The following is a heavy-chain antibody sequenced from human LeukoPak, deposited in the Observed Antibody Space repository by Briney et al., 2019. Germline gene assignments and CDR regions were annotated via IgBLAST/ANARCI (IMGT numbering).Heavy chain of an antibody. D-gene: IGHD3-3*01. J-gene: IGHJ4*02. Sequence: PGGSLRLSCAASGFTFSSYAMSWVRQAPGKGLEWVSAISGSGGSTYYADSVKGRFTISRDNSKNTLYLQMNSLRAEDTAVYYCGKEGGLYDSGGYFDYWGQGTLVTVSS. CDR3: GKEGGLYDSGGYFDY. V-gene: IGHV3-23*01. CDR1: GFTFSSYA. CDR2: ISGSGGST.